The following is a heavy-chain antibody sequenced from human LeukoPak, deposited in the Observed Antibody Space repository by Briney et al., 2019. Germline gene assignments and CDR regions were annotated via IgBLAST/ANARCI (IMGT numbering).Heavy chain of an antibody. J-gene: IGHJ6*02. D-gene: IGHD6-19*01. CDR2: ISAYNGNT. V-gene: IGHV1-18*01. Sequence: ASVKVSCKASGYTFTSYGISWVRQAPGQGLEWMGWISAYNGNTNYAQKLQGRVTMTTDTSTSTAYMELRSLRSDDTAVYYCARYLHSSGWSNYYGMDVWGQGTTVTVSS. CDR1: GYTFTSYG. CDR3: ARYLHSSGWSNYYGMDV.